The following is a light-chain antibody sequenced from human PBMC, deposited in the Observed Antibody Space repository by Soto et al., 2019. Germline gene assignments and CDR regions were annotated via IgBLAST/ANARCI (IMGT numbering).Light chain of an antibody. Sequence: EIVMTQSPATLSVSPGERATLSCRARQSVSSNLAWYQQKPGQAPRLLIYGASTRATGIPARFSGSGSGTEFTLTISSLQSEDFAVYYCQQYNNWPPRTLGQGTKVDIK. CDR3: QQYNNWPPRT. J-gene: IGKJ2*02. CDR2: GAS. CDR1: QSVSSN. V-gene: IGKV3-15*01.